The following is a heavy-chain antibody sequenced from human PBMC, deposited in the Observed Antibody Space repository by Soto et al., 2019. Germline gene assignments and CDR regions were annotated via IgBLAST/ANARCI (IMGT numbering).Heavy chain of an antibody. V-gene: IGHV5-51*01. CDR3: ARRGHWRIAAAGANLYYYGMDV. CDR2: IYPGDSDT. CDR1: GYSFTSYW. J-gene: IGHJ6*02. Sequence: EVQLVQSGAEVKKPGESLKISCKGSGYSFTSYWIGWVRQMPGKGLEWMGIIYPGDSDTRYSPSFQGQVTISADKSISTAYLQWSSLKASDTAMYYCARRGHWRIAAAGANLYYYGMDVWGQGTMVTVSS. D-gene: IGHD6-13*01.